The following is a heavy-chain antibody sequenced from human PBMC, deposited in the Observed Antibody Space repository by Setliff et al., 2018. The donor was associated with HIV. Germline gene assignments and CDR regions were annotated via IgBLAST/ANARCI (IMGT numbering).Heavy chain of an antibody. D-gene: IGHD5-18*01. CDR1: GGSISSYH. J-gene: IGHJ6*03. Sequence: PSETLSLTCRVSGGSISSYHWSWIRQPPGTGLEWIGHIYKSGSANYSPSLKGRVTISADTSRNQFSLKLSYVTAADTAVYYCAREIQFSATTYYYYYMDDWGRGTTVTVSS. CDR2: IYKSGSA. CDR3: AREIQFSATTYYYYYMDD. V-gene: IGHV4-4*08.